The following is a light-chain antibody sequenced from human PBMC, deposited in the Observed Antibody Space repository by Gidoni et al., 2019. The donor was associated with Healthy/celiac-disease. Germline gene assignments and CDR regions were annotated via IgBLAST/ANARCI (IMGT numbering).Light chain of an antibody. CDR1: QSVSSY. CDR2: DAS. J-gene: IGKJ3*01. V-gene: IGKV3-11*01. CDR3: QQRSNWPVFT. Sequence: EIELTQSPATLSLSPGERATLSCSASQSVSSYLAWYQQKPGQAPRLLIYDASNRATGIPARFSGSGSGTDFTLTISSLEPADFAVYYCQQRSNWPVFTFGPGTKVDIK.